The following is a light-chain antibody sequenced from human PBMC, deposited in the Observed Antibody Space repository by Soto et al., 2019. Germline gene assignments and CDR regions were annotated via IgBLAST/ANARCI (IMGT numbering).Light chain of an antibody. CDR3: QQYGRSPPIT. V-gene: IGKV3-20*01. CDR1: ESVSDNY. Sequence: EIVLTQSPGTRSLSPGERATLSCRASESVSDNYLAWYQQKPGQAPRLLIYGASSRAIGIPDRFSGSGSGTDFTLTISRLEPEDFAVYYCQQYGRSPPITFGQGTRVEIK. CDR2: GAS. J-gene: IGKJ5*01.